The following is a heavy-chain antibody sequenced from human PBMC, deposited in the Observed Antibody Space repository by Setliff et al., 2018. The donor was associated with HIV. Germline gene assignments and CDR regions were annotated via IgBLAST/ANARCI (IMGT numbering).Heavy chain of an antibody. V-gene: IGHV3-66*01. D-gene: IGHD3-22*01. Sequence: GGSLRLSCAASGFSVSEKYMSWVRQAPGKGLEWVSVIYSSGTTYYADSVKGRFTISRDKANNTVYLQMNSLRVEDTAIYYCAREGPYYYDRSGYYSGSYFDLWGRGTPVTVSS. CDR3: AREGPYYYDRSGYYSGSYFDL. J-gene: IGHJ2*01. CDR2: IYSSGTT. CDR1: GFSVSEKY.